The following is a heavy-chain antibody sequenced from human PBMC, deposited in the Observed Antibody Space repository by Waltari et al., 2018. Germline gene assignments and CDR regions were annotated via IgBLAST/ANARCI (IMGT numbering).Heavy chain of an antibody. CDR2: IYYSVST. D-gene: IGHD4-17*01. V-gene: IGHV4-59*01. Sequence: QVQLQESGSGLVKPSETLSLTCTVSGGSISSYYWSWIRQPPGKGLEWIGYIYYSVSTNYNPSLKSRVTISVDTSKNQFSLKLSSVTAADTAVYYCARADYGDYQTQYYFDYWGQGTLVTVSS. CDR3: ARADYGDYQTQYYFDY. J-gene: IGHJ4*02. CDR1: GGSISSYY.